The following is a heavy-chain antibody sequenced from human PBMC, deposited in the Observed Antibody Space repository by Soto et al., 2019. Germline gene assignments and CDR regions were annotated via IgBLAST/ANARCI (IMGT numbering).Heavy chain of an antibody. CDR2: ISYSGRT. CDR1: GASIITDNYF. J-gene: IGHJ4*02. D-gene: IGHD4-17*01. Sequence: LSLTCTVSGASIITDNYFWVWIRQSPRRGLELIGSISYSGRTYDNPSLQSRVTISIDASKNKFSLKLTSVTTADTAVYYCARRRASDYGGNHHPYYFDRWGQGVLVTVSS. V-gene: IGHV4-39*01. CDR3: ARRRASDYGGNHHPYYFDR.